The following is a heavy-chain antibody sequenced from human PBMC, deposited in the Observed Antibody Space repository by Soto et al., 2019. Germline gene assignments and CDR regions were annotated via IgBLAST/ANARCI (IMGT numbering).Heavy chain of an antibody. CDR2: IYYSGST. V-gene: IGHV4-59*01. D-gene: IGHD3-10*01. CDR3: ARDPVSDYYGSGSYHYGMDV. CDR1: GGSISSYY. J-gene: IGHJ6*02. Sequence: SETLSLTCTVSGGSISSYYWSWIRQPPGKGLEWIGYIYYSGSTNYNPSLKSRVTISVDTSKNQFSLKLSSVTAADTAVYYCARDPVSDYYGSGSYHYGMDVWGQGTTVTVSS.